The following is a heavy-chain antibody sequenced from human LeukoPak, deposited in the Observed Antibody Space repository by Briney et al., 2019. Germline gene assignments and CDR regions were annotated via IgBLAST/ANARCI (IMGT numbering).Heavy chain of an antibody. CDR1: GLTFSTYE. Sequence: GGSLRLSCAASGLTFSTYEMSWVRQAPGKGLEWVAYISSSGSTIFYSDSVKGRFTISRDNAKNSLHLQMNSLRAEDTAVYYCARGGGRGDYNERYHFDYWGQGTLVTVSS. D-gene: IGHD3-22*01. CDR3: ARGGGRGDYNERYHFDY. CDR2: ISSSGSTI. V-gene: IGHV3-48*03. J-gene: IGHJ4*02.